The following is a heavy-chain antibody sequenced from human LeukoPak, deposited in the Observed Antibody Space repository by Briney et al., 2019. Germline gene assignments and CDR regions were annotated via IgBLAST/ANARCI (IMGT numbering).Heavy chain of an antibody. V-gene: IGHV3-21*01. D-gene: IGHD6-13*01. CDR1: GFTFTNYA. CDR3: ARSAGYSTPYGMDV. J-gene: IGHJ6*02. Sequence: GGPLRLSCAASGFTFTNYAMNWVRQAPGKGLEWVSSISSSSSYIYYADSVKGRFTISRDNAKNSLYLQMNSLRAEDTAVYYCARSAGYSTPYGMDVWGQGTTVTVSS. CDR2: ISSSSSYI.